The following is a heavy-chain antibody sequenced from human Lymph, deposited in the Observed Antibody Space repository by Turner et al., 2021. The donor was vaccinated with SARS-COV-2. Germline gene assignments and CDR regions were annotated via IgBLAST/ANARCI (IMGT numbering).Heavy chain of an antibody. CDR1: GFTFSTYA. J-gene: IGHJ4*02. D-gene: IGHD5-18*01. CDR2: ISYDGSNK. V-gene: IGHV3-30-3*01. Sequence: QVPLVESGGGVVQPGRSLRLSCAASGFTFSTYAIHWVRQAPGKGLEWVAVISYDGSNKYYADSVKGRFTISRDTSKNTLYLQMNSLRAEDTAVYYCARVLWLRGMFDSWGQGTLVTVSS. CDR3: ARVLWLRGMFDS.